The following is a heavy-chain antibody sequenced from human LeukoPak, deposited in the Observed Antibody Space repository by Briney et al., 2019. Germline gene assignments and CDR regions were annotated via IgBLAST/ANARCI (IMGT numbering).Heavy chain of an antibody. D-gene: IGHD5-18*01. V-gene: IGHV4-59*01. CDR3: ARGWIQLWFQTGSFDY. Sequence: SETLSLTCTVSDDSITIYYWSWIRQPPGKGLEWIGYIDHTGSTNYNPSLNSRVTISRDTSKNHFSLKLSSATAADTAVYYCARGWIQLWFQTGSFDYWGQGTLVTVSS. CDR2: IDHTGST. CDR1: DDSITIYY. J-gene: IGHJ4*02.